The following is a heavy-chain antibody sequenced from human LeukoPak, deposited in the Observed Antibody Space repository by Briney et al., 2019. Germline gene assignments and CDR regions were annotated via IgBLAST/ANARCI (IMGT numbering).Heavy chain of an antibody. CDR3: AKDGAVAGKSYYFDY. Sequence: GGSLRLSCTASGFTFGDYAMNWVRQAPGKGLEWVSAISGSGGSTYYADSVKGRFTISRDNSKNTLYLQMNSLRAEDTAVYYCAKDGAVAGKSYYFDYWGQGTLVTVSS. CDR2: ISGSGGST. CDR1: GFTFGDYA. J-gene: IGHJ4*02. D-gene: IGHD6-19*01. V-gene: IGHV3-23*01.